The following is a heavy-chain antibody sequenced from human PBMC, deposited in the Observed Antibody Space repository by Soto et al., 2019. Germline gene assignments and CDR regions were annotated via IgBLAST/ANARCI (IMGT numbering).Heavy chain of an antibody. CDR3: AKTRSNNFWSGYYTGPY. J-gene: IGHJ4*02. CDR2: ISGSGGST. V-gene: IGHV3-23*01. D-gene: IGHD3-3*01. CDR1: GFTFSSYA. Sequence: GGSLRLSCAASGFTFSSYAMSWVRQAPGKGLEWVSAISGSGGSTYYADSVKGRFTISRDNSKNTLYLQMNSLRAEDTAVYYFAKTRSNNFWSGYYTGPYWGQGTLVTVSS.